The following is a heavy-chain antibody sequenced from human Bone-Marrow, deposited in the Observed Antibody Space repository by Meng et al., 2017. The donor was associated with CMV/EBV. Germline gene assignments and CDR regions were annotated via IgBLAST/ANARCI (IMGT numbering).Heavy chain of an antibody. CDR1: GYTFTGYY. J-gene: IGHJ6*02. V-gene: IGHV1-2*02. CDR2: INPNSGGT. Sequence: GGSLRLSCKASGYTFTGYYMHWVRQAPGQGLEWMGWINPNSGGTNYAQKFQGRVTMTRDTSISTAYMELSRLRSDDTAVYYCASGDQLLANYYGMDVWGQGTTVTVSS. D-gene: IGHD2-2*01. CDR3: ASGDQLLANYYGMDV.